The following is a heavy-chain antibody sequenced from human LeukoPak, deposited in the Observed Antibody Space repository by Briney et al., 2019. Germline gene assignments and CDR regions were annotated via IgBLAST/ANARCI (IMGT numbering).Heavy chain of an antibody. V-gene: IGHV4-39*07. D-gene: IGHD3-22*01. CDR1: GFSLSTSGM. J-gene: IGHJ4*02. CDR2: INHSGST. Sequence: GSGPTLVNPTQTLTLTCTFSGFSLSTSGMCVSWIRQPPGKGLGWIGEINHSGSTNYNPSLKSRVTISVDTSKNQFSLKLSSVTAADTAVYYCARSRSRYYYDSSGYSYFDYWGQGTLVTVSS. CDR3: ARSRSRYYYDSSGYSYFDY.